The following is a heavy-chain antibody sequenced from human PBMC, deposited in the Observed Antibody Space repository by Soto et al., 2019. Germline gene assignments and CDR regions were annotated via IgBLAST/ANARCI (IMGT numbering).Heavy chain of an antibody. D-gene: IGHD3-10*01. CDR3: ASTLKVRGVIPLAV. CDR2: INHSGST. Sequence: SETLSLTCAVYGGSFSGYYWSWIRQPPGKGLEWIGEINHSGSTNYNPSLKSRVTISVDTSKSQFSLKLSSVTAADTAVYYCASTLKVRGVIPLAVRGKGTTVTVSS. J-gene: IGHJ6*04. V-gene: IGHV4-34*01. CDR1: GGSFSGYY.